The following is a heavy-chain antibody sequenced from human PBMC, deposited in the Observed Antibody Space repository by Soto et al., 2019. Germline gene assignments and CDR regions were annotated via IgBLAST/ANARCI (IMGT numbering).Heavy chain of an antibody. V-gene: IGHV3-30*03. J-gene: IGHJ2*01. D-gene: IGHD3-16*01. CDR3: ARDGWGSNWYFDL. CDR1: GVTFKDYG. Sequence: GGSLRLSCGAPGVTFKDYGMHWVRQAPGKGMEWVAVISYDGKQTYYADSVKGRFTISKDNSKRTLFLQMNSLRVDDTAVYYCARDGWGSNWYFDLWGRGTLVTVSS. CDR2: ISYDGKQT.